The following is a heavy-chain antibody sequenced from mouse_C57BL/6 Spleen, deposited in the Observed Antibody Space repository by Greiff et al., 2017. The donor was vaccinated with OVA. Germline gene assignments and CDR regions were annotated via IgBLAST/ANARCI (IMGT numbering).Heavy chain of an antibody. Sequence: QVQLQQPGAELVMPGASVKLSCKASGYTFTSYWMHWVKQRPGQGLEWIGEIDPSDSYTNYNQKFKGKSTLTVDKSSSTAYMQLSSLTSEDSAVYYCAITTVGGSDYWGQGTTLTVSS. J-gene: IGHJ2*01. D-gene: IGHD1-1*01. CDR1: GYTFTSYW. V-gene: IGHV1-69*01. CDR3: AITTVGGSDY. CDR2: IDPSDSYT.